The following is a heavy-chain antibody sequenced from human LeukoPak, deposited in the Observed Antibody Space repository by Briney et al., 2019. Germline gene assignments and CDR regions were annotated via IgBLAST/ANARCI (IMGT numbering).Heavy chain of an antibody. V-gene: IGHV3-23*01. D-gene: IGHD6-19*01. CDR2: ISGSGGST. CDR1: GFTFRSYS. CDR3: AKDYMLYSSGWYIDY. Sequence: PGGSLRLSCAASGFTFRSYSMNWVRQAPGKGLEWVSAISGSGGSTYYADSVKGRFTISRDNSKNRLYVQMNSLRAEDTAVYYCAKDYMLYSSGWYIDYWGQGTLATVSS. J-gene: IGHJ4*02.